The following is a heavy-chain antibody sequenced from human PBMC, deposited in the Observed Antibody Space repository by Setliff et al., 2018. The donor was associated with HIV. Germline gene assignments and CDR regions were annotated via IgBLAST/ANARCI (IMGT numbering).Heavy chain of an antibody. D-gene: IGHD2-21*02. J-gene: IGHJ4*02. V-gene: IGHV4-39*01. CDR1: GGSISSTSYY. CDR3: ARHVTAYYFDY. CDR2: IYYSGST. Sequence: SETLSLTCTVSGGSISSTSYYWGWVRQPPGKGLEWIGSIYYSGSTYYNPSLKSRVTISVDTSRNQFSLNLSSVTAADTAVYCCARHVTAYYFDYWGQGTLVTVSS.